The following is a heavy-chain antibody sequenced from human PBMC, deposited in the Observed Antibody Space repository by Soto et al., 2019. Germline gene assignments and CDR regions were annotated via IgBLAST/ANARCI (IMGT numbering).Heavy chain of an antibody. CDR2: ISYDGSNK. V-gene: IGHV3-30*18. CDR3: AKDQGDGYNPFDY. J-gene: IGHJ4*02. CDR1: GFTFSSYG. D-gene: IGHD5-12*01. Sequence: PGGSLRLSCSASGFTFSSYGMHWVRQAPGKGLEWVAVISYDGSNKYYADSVKGRFTISRDNSKNTLYLQMNSLRAEDTAVYYCAKDQGDGYNPFDYWGQGTLVTVSS.